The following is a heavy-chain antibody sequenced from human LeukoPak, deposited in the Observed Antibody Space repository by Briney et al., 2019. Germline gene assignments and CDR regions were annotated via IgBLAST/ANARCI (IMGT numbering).Heavy chain of an antibody. V-gene: IGHV1-18*01. Sequence: ASVKVSCKASGYTFTSYGISWVRQAPGQGLEWMGWISAYNGNTNYAQKLQGRVTMTTDTSTSTAYMELRSLRSDDTAVYYCARAGGTYCSGGSCYSDNWFDPWGQGTLVTVSS. J-gene: IGHJ5*02. CDR1: GYTFTSYG. D-gene: IGHD2-15*01. CDR3: ARAGGTYCSGGSCYSDNWFDP. CDR2: ISAYNGNT.